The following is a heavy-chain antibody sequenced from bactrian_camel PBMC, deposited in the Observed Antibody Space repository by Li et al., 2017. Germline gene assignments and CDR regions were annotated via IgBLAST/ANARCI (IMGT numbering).Heavy chain of an antibody. CDR3: AASRFRCSLSRDDYYG. J-gene: IGHJ4*01. CDR1: GLRGRSYT. Sequence: VQLVESGGGSVQAGGSLRLSCEASGLRGRSYTMGWFRQVPGKERMGVAAIYTGGGTTFYADGSVKGRFAISRDNAKNTVYLQLNSLKPEDTAMYYCAASRFRCSLSRDDYYGWAQGTQVTVS. V-gene: IGHV3S31*01. CDR2: IYTGGGTT. D-gene: IGHD3*01.